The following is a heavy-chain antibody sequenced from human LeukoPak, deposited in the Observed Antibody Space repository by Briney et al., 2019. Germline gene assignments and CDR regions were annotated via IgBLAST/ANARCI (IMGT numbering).Heavy chain of an antibody. Sequence: PGGSLRLSCAASGFTFSSYWMSWVRQAPGKGLEWVANIKQDGSEKYYVDSVKGRFTISRDNAKNSLYLQINSLRAEDTAVYYCARVGNCGGDCYLVYWGQGTLVTVSS. D-gene: IGHD2-21*02. CDR2: IKQDGSEK. CDR1: GFTFSSYW. V-gene: IGHV3-7*01. CDR3: ARVGNCGGDCYLVY. J-gene: IGHJ4*02.